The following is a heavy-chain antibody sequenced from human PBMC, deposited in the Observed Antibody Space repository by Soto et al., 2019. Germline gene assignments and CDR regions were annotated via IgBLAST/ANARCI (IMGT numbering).Heavy chain of an antibody. CDR2: IFPKFGTT. CDR1: GDTDTNYV. Sequence: SVKVSCKASGDTDTNYVISWVRQAPGQGLEWMGGIFPKFGTTYSAQKLQDRLTITADESTSTVYMQLSSLRLDETAVYYCEAEMTFGKLSVVWGQGTTVTVSS. J-gene: IGHJ6*02. CDR3: EAEMTFGKLSVV. V-gene: IGHV1-69*13. D-gene: IGHD3-16*02.